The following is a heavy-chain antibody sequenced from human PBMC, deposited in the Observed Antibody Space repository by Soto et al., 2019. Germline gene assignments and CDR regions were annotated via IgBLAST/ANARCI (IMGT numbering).Heavy chain of an antibody. D-gene: IGHD6-19*01. Sequence: SQTLSLTCTVSGDSISRLYWSLLRQPPGKGLEWIGYIYYSGSINYNPSLKSRVTISVDPSKNQFSLRLSSVTAADTAVYYCAKSLWDTSGWKTDYWGQGTLVTVSS. CDR2: IYYSGSI. CDR1: GDSISRLY. V-gene: IGHV4-59*01. CDR3: AKSLWDTSGWKTDY. J-gene: IGHJ4*02.